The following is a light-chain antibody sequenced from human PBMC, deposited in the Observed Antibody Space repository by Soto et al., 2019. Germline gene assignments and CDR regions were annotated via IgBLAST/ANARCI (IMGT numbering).Light chain of an antibody. Sequence: EIVMTQSPATLSVSPGERATLSCRASQSVSSNLAWYQQKPGQAPRLLIYGASTRATGIPARFSGSGSGTEFTLTISSLQSEDFAVYYCQQLNNWPQTLCQDTEVDIK. J-gene: IGKJ1*01. CDR3: QQLNNWPQT. CDR1: QSVSSN. V-gene: IGKV3-15*01. CDR2: GAS.